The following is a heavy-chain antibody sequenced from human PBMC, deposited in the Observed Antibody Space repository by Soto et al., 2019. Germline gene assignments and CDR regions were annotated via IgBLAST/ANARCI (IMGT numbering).Heavy chain of an antibody. CDR1: GASIRSDGPY. V-gene: IGHV4-31*11. D-gene: IGHD5-12*01. J-gene: IGHJ6*02. Sequence: PSETLSLTCVVSGASIRSDGPYWSWVRQFPGKGLEWIGYIHFSGTPFYSPSLKSRVSILLDTSESSFSLQLSSVTAADTAVYYCARDRGYRDSDYHGMDVWGQGITVTVSS. CDR2: IHFSGTP. CDR3: ARDRGYRDSDYHGMDV.